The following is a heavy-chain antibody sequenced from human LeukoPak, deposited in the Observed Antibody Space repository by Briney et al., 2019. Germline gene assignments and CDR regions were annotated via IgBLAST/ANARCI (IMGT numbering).Heavy chain of an antibody. V-gene: IGHV4-39*07. D-gene: IGHD3-10*01. CDR3: ARDPDYYGSGSYSTYNWFDP. CDR1: GGSISSSSYY. CDR2: IYYSGST. J-gene: IGHJ5*02. Sequence: SETLSLTCTVSGGSISSSSYYWGWIRQPPGKGLEWIGSIYYSGSTYYNPSLKSRATISVDTSKNQFSLKLSSVTAADTAVYYCARDPDYYGSGSYSTYNWFDPWGQGTLVTVSS.